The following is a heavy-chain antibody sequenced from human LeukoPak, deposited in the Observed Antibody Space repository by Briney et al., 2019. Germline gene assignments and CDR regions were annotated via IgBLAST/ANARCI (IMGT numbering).Heavy chain of an antibody. V-gene: IGHV3-9*03. CDR2: ISWNSGSI. D-gene: IGHD5-18*01. CDR1: GFTYDDYA. Sequence: GVSLRLSCAASGFTYDDYAMHWVRQAPGKGLEWVSGISWNSGSIGYADSVKGRFTISRDNAKNSLYLQMNSLRAEDMALYYCAKVRLGYSYGYGDDAFDIWGQGTMVTVSS. CDR3: AKVRLGYSYGYGDDAFDI. J-gene: IGHJ3*02.